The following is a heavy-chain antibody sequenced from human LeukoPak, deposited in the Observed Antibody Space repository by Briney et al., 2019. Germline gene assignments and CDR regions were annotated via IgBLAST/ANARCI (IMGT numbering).Heavy chain of an antibody. CDR1: GFTFSGSA. V-gene: IGHV3-73*01. D-gene: IGHD3-10*02. J-gene: IGHJ4*02. CDR2: IRSKTNNYAT. CDR3: AKSVGNVFGEEDY. Sequence: PGGSLRLSCAASGFTFSGSAMHWVRQTSGKGLEWVGRIRSKTNNYATSYAASVKGRFTISRDDSKNTAYLQMNSLRAEDTAVYYCAKSVGNVFGEEDYWGQGTLVTVSS.